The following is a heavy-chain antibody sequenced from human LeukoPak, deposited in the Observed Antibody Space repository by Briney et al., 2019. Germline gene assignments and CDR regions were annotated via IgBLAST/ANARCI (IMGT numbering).Heavy chain of an antibody. D-gene: IGHD3-22*01. CDR1: GYSFTSYW. V-gene: IGHV5-51*01. CDR3: ARHSITMIVAFDY. Sequence: GESLKISCKGSGYSFTSYWIGWVRQMPGKGLEWMGIIYPGDSDTRYSPSFQGQVTISADKSISTAYLQWSSLKASDAAMYYCARHSITMIVAFDYWGQGTLVTVSS. CDR2: IYPGDSDT. J-gene: IGHJ4*02.